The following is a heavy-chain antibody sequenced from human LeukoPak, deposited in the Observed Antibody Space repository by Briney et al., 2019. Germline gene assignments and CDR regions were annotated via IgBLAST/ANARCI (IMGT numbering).Heavy chain of an antibody. J-gene: IGHJ4*02. D-gene: IGHD2-2*01. CDR3: ARGRGGGYCSSTSCRVYFDY. CDR1: GGSFSGYY. CDR2: INHSGST. Sequence: SETLSLTCAVYGGSFSGYYWSWIRQPPGKGLEWIGEINHSGSTNYNPSLKSRVTTSVDTSKNQFSLKLSSVTAADTAVYYCARGRGGGYCSSTSCRVYFDYWGQGTLVTVSS. V-gene: IGHV4-34*01.